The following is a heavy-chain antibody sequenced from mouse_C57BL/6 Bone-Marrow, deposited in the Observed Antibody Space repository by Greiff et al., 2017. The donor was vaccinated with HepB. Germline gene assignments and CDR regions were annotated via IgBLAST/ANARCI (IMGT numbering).Heavy chain of an antibody. Sequence: EVKLMESGEGLVKPGGSLKLSCAASGFTFSSYAMSWVRQTPEKRLEWVAYISSGGDYIYYADTVKGRFTISRDNARNTLYLQMSSLKSEDTAMYYCTREGITTVVARYFDVWGTGTTVTVSS. J-gene: IGHJ1*03. CDR2: ISSGGDYI. D-gene: IGHD1-1*01. V-gene: IGHV5-9-1*02. CDR1: GFTFSSYA. CDR3: TREGITTVVARYFDV.